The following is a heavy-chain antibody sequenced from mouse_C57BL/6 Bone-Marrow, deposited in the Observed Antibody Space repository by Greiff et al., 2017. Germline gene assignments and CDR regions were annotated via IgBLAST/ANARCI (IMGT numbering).Heavy chain of an antibody. V-gene: IGHV5-9-1*02. J-gene: IGHJ3*01. D-gene: IGHD2-3*01. CDR1: GFTFSSYA. Sequence: EVMLVESGEGLVKPGGSLKLSCAASGFTFSSYAMSWVRQTPEKRLEWVAYISSGGDYIYYADTVKGRFTISRDNARNTLYRQMSSLKSEDTGMSYCTREGLGYDSYSWFAYWGQGTLVTVSA. CDR2: ISSGGDYI. CDR3: TREGLGYDSYSWFAY.